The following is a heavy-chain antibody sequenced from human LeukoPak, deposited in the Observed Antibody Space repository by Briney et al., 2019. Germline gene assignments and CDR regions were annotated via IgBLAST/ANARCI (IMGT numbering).Heavy chain of an antibody. CDR2: IYYSGST. V-gene: IGHV4-61*09. J-gene: IGHJ4*02. Sequence: PSQTLSLTCSVSGGSINSGTFYWSWIRQPAGKGLEWIGYIYYSGSTNYNPSLKSRVTISVDTSKNQFSLKLSSVTAADTAVYYCARHPRDQYPFDYWGQGTLVTVSS. CDR3: ARHPRDQYPFDY. CDR1: GGSINSGTFY. D-gene: IGHD2-2*02.